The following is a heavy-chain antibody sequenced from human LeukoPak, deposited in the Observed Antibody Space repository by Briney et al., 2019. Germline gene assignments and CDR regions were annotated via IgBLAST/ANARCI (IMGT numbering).Heavy chain of an antibody. D-gene: IGHD3-3*01. CDR2: IKSDGSST. J-gene: IGHJ4*02. Sequence: GGSLRLSCAASGFTFSNYWMHWVRQAPGKGLVWVSRIKSDGSSTNYADSVKGRFTISRDNSKNTLYLQMNSLRAEDTAVYYCAKDKQIYDSLDSWGQGTLVTVSS. CDR3: AKDKQIYDSLDS. CDR1: GFTFSNYW. V-gene: IGHV3-74*01.